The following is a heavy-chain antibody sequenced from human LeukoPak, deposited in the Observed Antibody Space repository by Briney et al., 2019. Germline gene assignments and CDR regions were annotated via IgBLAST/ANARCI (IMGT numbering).Heavy chain of an antibody. Sequence: PGGSLRLYCAASGFTFSSYGMHWVRQAPGKGLEWVAIIWYDGSDKYYADSVKGRFTISRDNSKNTLYLQMNSLRVEDTAMYYCARFPTGFDYWGQGTLVTVSS. CDR3: ARFPTGFDY. CDR2: IWYDGSDK. CDR1: GFTFSSYG. J-gene: IGHJ4*02. V-gene: IGHV3-33*01. D-gene: IGHD4-17*01.